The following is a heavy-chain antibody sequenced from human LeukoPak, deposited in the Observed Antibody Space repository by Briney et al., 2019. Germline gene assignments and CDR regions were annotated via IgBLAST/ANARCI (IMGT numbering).Heavy chain of an antibody. J-gene: IGHJ6*03. CDR2: MNPNSGNT. CDR3: ARAAGGTRNYYMDV. Sequence: ASVKVSCKASGYTFSSYDVNWVRQATGQGLEWMGWMNPNSGNTGYAQKFQGRVTIIRNTSMSTAYMELSSLRSEDTAVYYCARAAGGTRNYYMDVWGKGTTVTVSS. V-gene: IGHV1-8*01. CDR1: GYTFSSYD. D-gene: IGHD3-16*01.